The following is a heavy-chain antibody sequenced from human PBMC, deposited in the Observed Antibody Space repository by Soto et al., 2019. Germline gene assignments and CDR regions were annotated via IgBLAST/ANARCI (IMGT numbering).Heavy chain of an antibody. J-gene: IGHJ4*02. CDR2: IKSDGSFT. CDR3: VRDGENSRVLRGYY. V-gene: IGHV3-74*03. Sequence: GGSLRLSWAASGFTFSSYWMHWVRQAPGKGLVWVSCIKSDGSFTTYADSVKGRFTISRDNAKNTVYLQMNSLRAEDTAVYYCVRDGENSRVLRGYYWGQGTVVTVSS. CDR1: GFTFSSYW. D-gene: IGHD6-6*01.